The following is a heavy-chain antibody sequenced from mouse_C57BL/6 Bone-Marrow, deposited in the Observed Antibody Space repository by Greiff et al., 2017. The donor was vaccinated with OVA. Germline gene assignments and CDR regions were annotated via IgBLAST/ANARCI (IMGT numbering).Heavy chain of an antibody. CDR1: GYTFTSYG. V-gene: IGHV1-81*01. CDR2: IYPRSGNT. Sequence: QVQLQQSGAELARPGASVKLSCKASGYTFTSYGISWVKQRTGQGLEWIGEIYPRSGNTYYNEKFKGKATLTAYKSSSTAYMELRSLTSEDSAVYFCASQGIYYYGSTAYWGQGTLVTVSA. J-gene: IGHJ3*01. CDR3: ASQGIYYYGSTAY. D-gene: IGHD1-1*01.